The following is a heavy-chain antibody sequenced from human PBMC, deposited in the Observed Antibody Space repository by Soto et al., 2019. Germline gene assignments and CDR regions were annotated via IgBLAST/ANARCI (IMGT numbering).Heavy chain of an antibody. CDR2: INPNSGGT. D-gene: IGHD3-16*01. J-gene: IGHJ3*02. CDR3: ARGGEDDAFDI. Sequence: VASVKVSCKASGYTFTGYYLHWVRQAPGQGLEWMGWINPNSGGTLYAETFQDSVTMTRDTSIRTAFMDLGRLTSDDTAVYYCARGGEDDAFDIWGQGTLVTVS. V-gene: IGHV1-2*04. CDR1: GYTFTGYY.